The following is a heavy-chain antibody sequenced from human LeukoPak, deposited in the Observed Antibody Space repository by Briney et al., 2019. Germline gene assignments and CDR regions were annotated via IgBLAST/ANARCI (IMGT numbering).Heavy chain of an antibody. D-gene: IGHD3-22*01. Sequence: SETLSLTCTVSGGSISSYYWSWIRQPAGKGLEWIGRIYTSGSTNYNPSLKSRVTMSVDTSKNQFSLKLSSVTAADTAVYYCARDKYYDSSGYSRFDYWGQGTLVTVSS. CDR2: IYTSGST. CDR1: GGSISSYY. V-gene: IGHV4-4*07. J-gene: IGHJ4*02. CDR3: ARDKYYDSSGYSRFDY.